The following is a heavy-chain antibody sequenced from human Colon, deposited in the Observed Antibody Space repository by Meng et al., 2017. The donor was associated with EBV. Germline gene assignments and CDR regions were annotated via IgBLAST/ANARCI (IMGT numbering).Heavy chain of an antibody. CDR2: ISGNGGST. J-gene: IGHJ4*02. D-gene: IGHD1-26*01. CDR1: GFTFRKDA. V-gene: IGHV3-23*01. CDR3: AKTLYGGIDY. Sequence: VLRCRSGGGLVQPGGSLRLSCAASGFTFRKDAMSWVRQAPGKGLEWVSGISGNGGSTSYAGSVKGRFTISRDNSKNTLCLQMDSLRGEDTAVYYCAKTLYGGIDYWGQGTLVTVSS.